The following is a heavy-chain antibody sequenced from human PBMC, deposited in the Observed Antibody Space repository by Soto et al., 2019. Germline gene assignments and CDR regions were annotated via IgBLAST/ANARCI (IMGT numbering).Heavy chain of an antibody. J-gene: IGHJ4*02. Sequence: GGSLRLSCAASGFTFSSYAMSWVRQAPGKGLEWVSAISGSGGSTYYADSVKGRFTISRDNSKNTLYLQMNSLRAEDTAVYYCAKDLYKYCSSGSCYSTYFDYWGQGTPVTVSS. CDR2: ISGSGGST. D-gene: IGHD2-15*01. CDR3: AKDLYKYCSSGSCYSTYFDY. V-gene: IGHV3-23*01. CDR1: GFTFSSYA.